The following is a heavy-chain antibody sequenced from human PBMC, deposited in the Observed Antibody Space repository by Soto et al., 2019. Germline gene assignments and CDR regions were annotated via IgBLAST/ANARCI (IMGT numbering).Heavy chain of an antibody. CDR2: ISAYNGKK. V-gene: IGHV1-18*04. D-gene: IGHD1-1*01. CDR3: AMNNDPGLRFDY. CDR1: GYSFTAYG. Sequence: QVPLVQSGVEVKKPGASVQVSCKASGYSFTAYGFTWVRQAPGQGLEWMGYISAYNGKKYYAQKFRCRVTLTTDTSTRTAYMELMSLRSDDTAVFYCAMNNDPGLRFDYWGQGTLVTVSS. J-gene: IGHJ4*02.